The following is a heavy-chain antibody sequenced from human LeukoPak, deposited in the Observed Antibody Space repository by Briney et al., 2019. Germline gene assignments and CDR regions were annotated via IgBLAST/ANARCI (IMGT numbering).Heavy chain of an antibody. V-gene: IGHV3-23*01. CDR1: GFTFNTFA. Sequence: PGGSLRLSCAASGFTFNTFAMSWVRQAPGEGLEWVSVIGGSSGTTYYADSVKGRFTISRDNSKNMLFLQMNSLRAEDTAVYYCARGKGTSWKYYFGSWGQGTRVTVSS. CDR2: IGGSSGTT. D-gene: IGHD1-1*01. CDR3: ARGKGTSWKYYFGS. J-gene: IGHJ4*02.